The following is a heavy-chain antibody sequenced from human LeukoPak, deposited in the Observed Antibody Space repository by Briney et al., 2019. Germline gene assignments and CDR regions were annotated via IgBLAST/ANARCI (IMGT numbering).Heavy chain of an antibody. V-gene: IGHV3-23*01. D-gene: IGHD1-26*01. J-gene: IGHJ4*02. Sequence: GGSLRLSCAASGFTFSTYAMTWVRQAPGKGLEWVSGISGSGNSTYYADSVKGRFTISRDNSKSTLYLQMNSLRAEDTALYYCAKGPKRGALDYWGQGTLVTVSS. CDR2: ISGSGNST. CDR3: AKGPKRGALDY. CDR1: GFTFSTYA.